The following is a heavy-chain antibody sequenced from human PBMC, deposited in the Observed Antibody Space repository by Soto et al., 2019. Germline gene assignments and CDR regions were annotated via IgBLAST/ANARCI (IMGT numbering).Heavy chain of an antibody. Sequence: KTSETLSLTCAVYGGSFSGYYWTWIRQPPGTGLEWIGEINHSGSTNYNPSLKSRVTISVDTSKNQFSLRLTSVTAADTAVYYCARLNGYCVSTNCHGYYGMDVWGQGTTVTVSS. J-gene: IGHJ6*02. CDR2: INHSGST. CDR1: GGSFSGYY. V-gene: IGHV4-34*01. CDR3: ARLNGYCVSTNCHGYYGMDV. D-gene: IGHD2-2*03.